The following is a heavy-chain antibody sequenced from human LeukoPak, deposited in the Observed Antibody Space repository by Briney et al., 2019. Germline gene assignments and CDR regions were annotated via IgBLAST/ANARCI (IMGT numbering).Heavy chain of an antibody. CDR2: IYSSGST. J-gene: IGHJ4*02. V-gene: IGHV4-4*07. D-gene: IGHD3-22*01. CDR3: ARETYYYDSSGYGEFDY. Sequence: PSETLSLTCAVYGGSFSDYYWNWIRQPAGKGLEWVGRIYSSGSTNYNPSLKSRVTLSVDTSKNQFSLKLSSVTAADTAVYYCARETYYYDSSGYGEFDYWGQGTLVTVSS. CDR1: GGSFSDYY.